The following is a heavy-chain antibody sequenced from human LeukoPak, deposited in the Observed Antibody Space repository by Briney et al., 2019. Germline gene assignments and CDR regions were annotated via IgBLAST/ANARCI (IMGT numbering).Heavy chain of an antibody. CDR2: ISSSSSYT. CDR3: ASEPSGRELVCIGGRWYPNLFDP. V-gene: IGHV3-21*01. J-gene: IGHJ5*02. CDR1: GFSFSSYS. D-gene: IGHD2-15*01. Sequence: GGSLRLSCAASGFSFSSYSMNWVRQAPGKGLEWVSSISSSSSYTYYADSVKGRFTISRDNAKNSLYLQMNSLRAEDTAVYYCASEPSGRELVCIGGRWYPNLFDPWGQGTLVTVSS.